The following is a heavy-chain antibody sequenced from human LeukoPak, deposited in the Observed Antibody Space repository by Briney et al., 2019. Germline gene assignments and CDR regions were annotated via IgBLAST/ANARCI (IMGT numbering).Heavy chain of an antibody. CDR3: ARDPGYCSGGSCYFDY. J-gene: IGHJ4*02. CDR2: IKQDGCEK. CDR1: GFTFSSYW. Sequence: GGSLRLSCAASGFTFSSYWMSWVRQAPGKGLEWVANIKQDGCEKYYVDSVKGRFTISRDNAKNSLYLQMNSLRAEDTAVYYCARDPGYCSGGSCYFDYWGQGTLVTVSS. V-gene: IGHV3-7*01. D-gene: IGHD2-15*01.